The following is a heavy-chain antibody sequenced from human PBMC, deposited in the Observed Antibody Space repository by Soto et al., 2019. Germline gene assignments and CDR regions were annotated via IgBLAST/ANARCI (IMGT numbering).Heavy chain of an antibody. CDR3: ARDDCISPSCSDGMDV. D-gene: IGHD2-2*01. CDR1: GFTFSSYA. J-gene: IGHJ6*02. V-gene: IGHV3-30-3*01. CDR2: ISYDGSNK. Sequence: QVQLVESGGGVVQPGRSLRLSCAASGFTFSSYAMHWVRQAPGKGLEWVAVISYDGSNKYYADSVKGRFTISRDNSKNPLYLQMNSLRAEDTAVYYCARDDCISPSCSDGMDVWGQGTTVTVSS.